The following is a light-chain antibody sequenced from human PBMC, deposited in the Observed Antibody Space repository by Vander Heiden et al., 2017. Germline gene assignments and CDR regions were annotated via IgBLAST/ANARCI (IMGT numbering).Light chain of an antibody. V-gene: IGLV3-9*01. J-gene: IGLJ1*01. CDR2: RDN. CDR3: QVWDSGTSGV. Sequence: SYELTQPLSVSVALGQTARMTCGGNKIESKNVHWYQQKPGQAPVLVIYRDNNRPSGIPERFSGSNSGNTATLTISRAQPVDEADYYCQVWDSGTSGVFGTGTKVTVL. CDR1: KIESKN.